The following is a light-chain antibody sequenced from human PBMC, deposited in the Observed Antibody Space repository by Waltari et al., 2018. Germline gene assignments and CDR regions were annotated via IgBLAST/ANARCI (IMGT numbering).Light chain of an antibody. J-gene: IGKJ5*01. CDR3: QQYYSTPPIT. CDR1: QSVLYSSTNKNY. CDR2: WAS. Sequence: DIVLTQSPDSLAVSLGERATINCKSSQSVLYSSTNKNYLAWYQQKPGQPPKLLIYWASTRESGVPGRFRCSGSRANFPLHISSLQAEDVAVYYCQQYYSTPPITFGQGTRLEIK. V-gene: IGKV4-1*01.